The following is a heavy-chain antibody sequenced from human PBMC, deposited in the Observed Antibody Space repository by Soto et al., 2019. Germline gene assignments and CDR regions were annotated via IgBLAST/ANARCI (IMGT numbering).Heavy chain of an antibody. Sequence: SETLSLTCAVSGGSISSDGYSWSWIRQPPGKGLEWIGCIYHSGSTYHNPSLKSRVTISVDRSKNQFSLKLSSVTAADTAVYYCARVPHDYSNYGLLGGGLKRIYYYYGMDVWGQGTTVTDSS. CDR1: GGSISSDGYS. CDR3: ARVPHDYSNYGLLGGGLKRIYYYYGMDV. J-gene: IGHJ6*02. CDR2: IYHSGST. V-gene: IGHV4-30-2*01. D-gene: IGHD4-4*01.